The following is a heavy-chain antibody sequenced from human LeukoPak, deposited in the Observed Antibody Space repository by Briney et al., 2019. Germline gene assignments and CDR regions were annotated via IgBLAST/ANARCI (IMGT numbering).Heavy chain of an antibody. D-gene: IGHD1-26*01. J-gene: IGHJ4*02. CDR1: GGSISSGDYY. Sequence: SQTLSLTCTVSGGSISSGDYYWSWIRQPPGKGLEWIGYIYYSGSTYYNPSLKSRVTISVDTSKNQFSLKLSSVTAADTAVYYCARVPIRDRESYFDYWGQGTLVTVSS. CDR3: ARVPIRDRESYFDY. CDR2: IYYSGST. V-gene: IGHV4-30-4*01.